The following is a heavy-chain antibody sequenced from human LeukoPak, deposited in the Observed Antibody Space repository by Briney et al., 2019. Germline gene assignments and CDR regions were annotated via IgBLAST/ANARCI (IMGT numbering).Heavy chain of an antibody. Sequence: SETLSLTCTVSGGSVTSASHYWAWIRQPPGKGLEWIGSIHYSGSTYYSPSLKSRLAISGDTSKSQSSLKLTFVTAADTAVYYCTRHHDYGDKIDYWGQGTLVTVSS. CDR1: GGSVTSASHY. CDR3: TRHHDYGDKIDY. D-gene: IGHD4-23*01. V-gene: IGHV4-39*01. CDR2: IHYSGST. J-gene: IGHJ4*02.